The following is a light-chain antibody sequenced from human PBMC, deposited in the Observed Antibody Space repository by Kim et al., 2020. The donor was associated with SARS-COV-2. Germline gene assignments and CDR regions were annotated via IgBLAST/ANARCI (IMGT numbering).Light chain of an antibody. Sequence: SITISCTGTSSDVGGYNYVSWYQQHPGKAPKLMIYDVSNRPSGVSNRFSGSKSGNTASLTISGLQAEDEADYYCSSYTSSSTFHVVFGGGTQLTVL. CDR1: SSDVGGYNY. CDR3: SSYTSSSTFHVV. CDR2: DVS. J-gene: IGLJ2*01. V-gene: IGLV2-14*03.